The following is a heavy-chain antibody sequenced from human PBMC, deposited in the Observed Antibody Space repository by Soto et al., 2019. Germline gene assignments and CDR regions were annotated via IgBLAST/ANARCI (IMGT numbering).Heavy chain of an antibody. CDR1: GFTFSNYG. CDR2: LAYDGSNK. CDR3: AKDLMVRVASYYYGMDV. V-gene: IGHV3-30*18. J-gene: IGHJ6*02. D-gene: IGHD3-10*01. Sequence: PGGSLRLSCAASGFTFSNYGMHWVRQAPGKGLEWVAVLAYDGSNKYYAESVKGRFTISRDNPRNTLYLQMDSLRAEDTAVYYCAKDLMVRVASYYYGMDVWGQGTTVTVSS.